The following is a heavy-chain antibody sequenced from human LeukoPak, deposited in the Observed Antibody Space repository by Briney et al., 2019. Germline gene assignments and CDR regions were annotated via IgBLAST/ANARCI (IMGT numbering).Heavy chain of an antibody. J-gene: IGHJ4*02. CDR2: IKEDGSEK. Sequence: GGSLRLSCAASGFTFSDYYMSWVRQAPGKGLEWVANIKEDGSEKYYVDSVKGRFTISRDNAKNSLNLQMNSLRAEDTAVYFCARAHSSSWGYWGQGGLVTVSS. V-gene: IGHV3-7*04. CDR3: ARAHSSSWGY. CDR1: GFTFSDYY. D-gene: IGHD6-13*01.